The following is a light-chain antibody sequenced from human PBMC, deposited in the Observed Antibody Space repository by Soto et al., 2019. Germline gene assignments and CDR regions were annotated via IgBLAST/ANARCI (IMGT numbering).Light chain of an antibody. CDR2: GAS. CDR1: QSVSSSY. V-gene: IGKV3-20*01. Sequence: IVMTQSPDTLSVSPGERATLSFRSSQSVSSSYLAWYQQKPGQAPRLLIYGASSRATGIPDRFSGSGSGTDFTLTISRLEPEDFAVYYCQQYGGSPRTFGQGTKVDIK. CDR3: QQYGGSPRT. J-gene: IGKJ1*01.